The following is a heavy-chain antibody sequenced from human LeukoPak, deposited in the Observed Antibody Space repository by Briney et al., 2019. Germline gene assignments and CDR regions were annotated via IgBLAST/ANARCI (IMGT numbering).Heavy chain of an antibody. CDR3: ARVAVDYDILDAFDI. CDR1: GGSISSGGYY. J-gene: IGHJ3*02. CDR2: IYHSGST. V-gene: IGHV4-39*07. D-gene: IGHD3-9*01. Sequence: SETLSLTCTVSGGSISSGGYYWSWIRQPPGKGLEWIGSIYHSGSTYYNPSLKSRVTISVDTSKNQFSLKLSSVTAADTAVYYCARVAVDYDILDAFDIWGQGTMVTVSS.